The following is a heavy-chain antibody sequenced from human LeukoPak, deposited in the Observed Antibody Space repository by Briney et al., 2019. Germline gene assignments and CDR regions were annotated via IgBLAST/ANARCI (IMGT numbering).Heavy chain of an antibody. Sequence: GGSLRLSCAASGFTFSNYEMIWVRQPPGKGLEWVSYISGSGDAKYYADSVKGRFTISRDNSKNTLYLQMNSLRAEDTAVYYCARDSGSGTGNKLFDPWGQGTLVTVSS. V-gene: IGHV3-48*03. D-gene: IGHD3-10*01. CDR3: ARDSGSGTGNKLFDP. CDR2: ISGSGDAK. CDR1: GFTFSNYE. J-gene: IGHJ5*02.